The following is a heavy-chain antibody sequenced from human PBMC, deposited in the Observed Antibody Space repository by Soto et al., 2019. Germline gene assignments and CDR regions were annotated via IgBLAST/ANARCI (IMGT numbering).Heavy chain of an antibody. CDR1: SGSISSRY. Sequence: QVQLKESGPGLVKPSETLSLSCTVSSGSISSRYWSWIRQSPEKGLEWIGYIYHTGRTNYNPSLKSRVTMSIDMSSNQYSLKLTSVTAADTAVYYCATGGRLNDYYYGMDVWGQGTTVTVSS. CDR3: ATGGRLNDYYYGMDV. D-gene: IGHD3-16*01. CDR2: IYHTGRT. V-gene: IGHV4-59*11. J-gene: IGHJ6*02.